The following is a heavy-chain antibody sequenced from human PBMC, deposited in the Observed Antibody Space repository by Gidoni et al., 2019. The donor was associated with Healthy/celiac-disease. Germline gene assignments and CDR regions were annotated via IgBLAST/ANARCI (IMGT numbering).Heavy chain of an antibody. Sequence: EVQLVESGGGLVQPGGSLRRSCAASGFTFSSYCMNWVRQAPGKGPGWVSYISSSSSTIYYADSVKGRFTISRDNAKNSLYLQMNSLRAEDTAVYYCASWNDGGGFDYWGQGTLVTVSS. CDR2: ISSSSSTI. V-gene: IGHV3-48*04. J-gene: IGHJ4*02. CDR3: ASWNDGGGFDY. CDR1: GFTFSSYC. D-gene: IGHD1-1*01.